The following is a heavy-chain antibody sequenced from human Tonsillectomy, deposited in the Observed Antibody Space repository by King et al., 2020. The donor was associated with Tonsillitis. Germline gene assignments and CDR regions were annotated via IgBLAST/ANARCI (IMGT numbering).Heavy chain of an antibody. V-gene: IGHV3-21*06. CDR3: APLRPEQQLVFDY. Sequence: VQLVESGGGLVKPGGSLRLSCEVSGFTFSSYAMNWVRQAPGKGLEWVSSISSSGSSIYYADSVKGRFTISRDNAKNSLYMQMNSLRAEDTAVYYCAPLRPEQQLVFDYWGQGTLVTVSS. CDR2: ISSSGSSI. J-gene: IGHJ4*02. D-gene: IGHD6-13*01. CDR1: GFTFSSYA.